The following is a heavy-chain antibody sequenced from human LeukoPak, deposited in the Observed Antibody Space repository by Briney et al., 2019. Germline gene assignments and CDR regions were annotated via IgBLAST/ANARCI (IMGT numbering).Heavy chain of an antibody. Sequence: SETLSLTCTVSGGSISSSSYYWGWIRQPPGKGLEWIGSIYYSGSTYYNPTLKSRVTISVDTSKNRFSLKLSSVTAADTAVYYCARGYYDFWSGYQYYFDYWGQGTLVTVSS. V-gene: IGHV4-39*01. D-gene: IGHD3-3*01. J-gene: IGHJ4*02. CDR3: ARGYYDFWSGYQYYFDY. CDR1: GGSISSSSYY. CDR2: IYYSGST.